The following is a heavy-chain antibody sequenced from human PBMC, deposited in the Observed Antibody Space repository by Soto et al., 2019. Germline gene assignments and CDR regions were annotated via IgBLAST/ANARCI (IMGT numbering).Heavy chain of an antibody. V-gene: IGHV1-18*01. J-gene: IGHJ5*02. Sequence: ASLKVSCKASGYTFTSYGISWVRQAPGQGLEWMGWISAYNGNTNYAQKLQGRVTMTTDTSTSTAYMELRSLRSDDTAVYYCARGVAARTPKNWFDPWGQGTLVTVSS. CDR2: ISAYNGNT. CDR1: GYTFTSYG. CDR3: ARGVAARTPKNWFDP. D-gene: IGHD6-6*01.